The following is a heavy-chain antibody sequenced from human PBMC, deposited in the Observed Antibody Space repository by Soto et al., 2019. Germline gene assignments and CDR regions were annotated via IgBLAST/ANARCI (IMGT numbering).Heavy chain of an antibody. V-gene: IGHV3-74*01. CDR2: INSDGSST. J-gene: IGHJ6*02. CDR1: GFTFSSYW. CDR3: ARGAMLSSSRWYVYYYYGMDV. Sequence: EVQLVESGGGLVQPGGSLRLSCAASGFTFSSYWMHWVRQAPGKGLVWVSRINSDGSSTSYADSVKGRFTISRDNAKNTRYLQMHSLRAEDTAVYYCARGAMLSSSRWYVYYYYGMDVWGQGTTVTVSS. D-gene: IGHD6-13*01.